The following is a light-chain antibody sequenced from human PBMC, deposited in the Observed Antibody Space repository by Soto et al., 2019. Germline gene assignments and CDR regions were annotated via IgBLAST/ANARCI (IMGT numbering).Light chain of an antibody. J-gene: IGLJ2*01. CDR1: SSNIVNNY. Sequence: QSVLTQPPSVSAAPGQKVTISCSGSSSNIVNNYVSWYQQLRGTAPKLLIYDNNKRPSGIPDRFSGSKSGTSATLGITGLQTGDEADYYCGTWDSSLSAVVFGGGTKLTVL. CDR3: GTWDSSLSAVV. V-gene: IGLV1-51*01. CDR2: DNN.